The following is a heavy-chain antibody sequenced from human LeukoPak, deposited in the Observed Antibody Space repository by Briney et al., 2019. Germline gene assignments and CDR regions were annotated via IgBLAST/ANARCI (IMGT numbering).Heavy chain of an antibody. CDR3: ASGGYCSGGSCYSDAFDI. CDR2: IYYSGST. CDR1: GGSISSSSYY. Sequence: SETLSLTCTVSGGSISSSSYYWGWIRQPPGKGLEWIGSIYYSGSTYYNPSLKSRVTISVDTSKNQFSLKLSSVTAADTAVYYCASGGYCSGGSCYSDAFDIWGQGTMVTVSS. J-gene: IGHJ3*02. D-gene: IGHD2-15*01. V-gene: IGHV4-39*07.